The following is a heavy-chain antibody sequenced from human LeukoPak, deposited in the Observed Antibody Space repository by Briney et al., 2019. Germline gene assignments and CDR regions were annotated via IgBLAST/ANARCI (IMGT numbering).Heavy chain of an antibody. Sequence: PGGSLRLSCAASGFTFSSYAMSWVRQAQGKGLEWVSAISGSGSSTYYADSVKGRFTISRDNSKNTLYLQMNSLRAEDTAVYYCAKGGYSSSWYYFDYWGQGTLVTVSS. CDR2: ISGSGSST. V-gene: IGHV3-23*01. D-gene: IGHD6-13*01. CDR3: AKGGYSSSWYYFDY. CDR1: GFTFSSYA. J-gene: IGHJ4*02.